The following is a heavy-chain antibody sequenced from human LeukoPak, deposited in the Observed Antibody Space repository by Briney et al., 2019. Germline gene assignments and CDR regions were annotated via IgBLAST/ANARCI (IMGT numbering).Heavy chain of an antibody. D-gene: IGHD3-22*01. Sequence: SETLSLTCAVYGGSFSGYYWSWIRQPPGKGLEWIGEINHSGSTNYNPSLKSRVTISVDTSKNQFSLKLSSVTAGDTAVYYCARGWSPGVVVITIYYFDYWGQGTLVTVSS. CDR1: GGSFSGYY. J-gene: IGHJ4*02. CDR2: INHSGST. V-gene: IGHV4-34*01. CDR3: ARGWSPGVVVITIYYFDY.